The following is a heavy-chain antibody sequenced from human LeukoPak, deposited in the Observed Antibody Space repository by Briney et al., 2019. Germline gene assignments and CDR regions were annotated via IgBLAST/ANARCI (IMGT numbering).Heavy chain of an antibody. V-gene: IGHV4-39*07. CDR2: IYYSGIT. Sequence: SETLSLTCTLSGGSVTTSSFYWAWIRQPPGKGLECIGTIYYSGITYYHSSLKSRVTISVDTSKNQFSLKLNSVTAADTAVYDCARLYLGGYSRSTNYNWFDPWGQGTLVTVSS. J-gene: IGHJ5*02. D-gene: IGHD6-13*01. CDR1: GGSVTTSSFY. CDR3: ARLYLGGYSRSTNYNWFDP.